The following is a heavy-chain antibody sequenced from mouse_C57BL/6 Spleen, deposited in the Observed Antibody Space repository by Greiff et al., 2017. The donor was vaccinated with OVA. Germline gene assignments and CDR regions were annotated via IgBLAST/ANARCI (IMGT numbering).Heavy chain of an antibody. CDR3: ARAYGGNLNY. J-gene: IGHJ2*01. D-gene: IGHD1-1*02. CDR2: ISSGSSTI. CDR1: GFTFSDYG. V-gene: IGHV5-17*01. Sequence: EVMLVESGGGLVKPGGSLKLSCAASGFTFSDYGMHWVRQAPEKGLEWVAYISSGSSTIYYADTVKGRFTISRDNAKNTLFLQMTSLRSEDTAMYYCARAYGGNLNYWGQGTTLTVSS.